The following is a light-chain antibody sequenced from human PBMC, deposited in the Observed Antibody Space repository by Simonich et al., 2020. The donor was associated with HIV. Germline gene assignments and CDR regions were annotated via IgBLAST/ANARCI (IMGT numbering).Light chain of an antibody. J-gene: IGKJ1*01. CDR3: QQYKNWPPWT. Sequence: EIMMTQSPATLSVSPGERTTLSCRASQSVSSNLALYQQKPGQAPRLLMYGSSTRATGIPARFSGSGSATEFTLTISSMQSEDFGVYYCQQYKNWPPWTFGQGTNVEIK. V-gene: IGKV3-15*01. CDR1: QSVSSN. CDR2: GSS.